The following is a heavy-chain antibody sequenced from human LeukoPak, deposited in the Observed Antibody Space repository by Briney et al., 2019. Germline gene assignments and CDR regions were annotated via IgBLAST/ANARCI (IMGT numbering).Heavy chain of an antibody. J-gene: IGHJ6*03. Sequence: PSETLSLTCTVSGGSISSSSYYWGWIRQPPGKGLEWIGSIYYSGSTYYNPSLKSRVTISVDTSKNQFSLKLSSVTAADTAVYYCARGPRVRIAAAGRYYYYYYMDVWGKGTTVTVSS. CDR2: IYYSGST. V-gene: IGHV4-39*07. CDR3: ARGPRVRIAAAGRYYYYYYMDV. CDR1: GGSISSSSYY. D-gene: IGHD6-13*01.